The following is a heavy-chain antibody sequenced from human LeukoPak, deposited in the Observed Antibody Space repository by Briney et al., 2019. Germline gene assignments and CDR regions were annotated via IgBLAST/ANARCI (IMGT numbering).Heavy chain of an antibody. CDR1: GYTFTSYG. CDR2: ISAYNGNT. CDR3: ARDAGWELLLGLDY. J-gene: IGHJ4*02. D-gene: IGHD1-26*01. Sequence: ASVKVSCKASGYTFTSYGISWVRQAPGQGLEWMGWISAYNGNTNYAQKLQGRVTMTTDTSTSTAYMELRSLRSDDTAVYYRARDAGWELLLGLDYWGQGTLVTVSS. V-gene: IGHV1-18*01.